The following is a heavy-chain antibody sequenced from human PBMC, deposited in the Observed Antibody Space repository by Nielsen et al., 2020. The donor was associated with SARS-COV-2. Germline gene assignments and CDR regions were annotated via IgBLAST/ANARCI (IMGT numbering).Heavy chain of an antibody. CDR3: ARGNGWGSYFDY. Sequence: GESLKISCAASGFSVSRYFMSWVRQAPGKGLEWLSIIYRSDNSYYADSVKGRITISRDNSKNTLYLQMNSLTGDDTAVYYCARGNGWGSYFDYWGQGTLVTVSS. J-gene: IGHJ4*02. CDR1: GFSVSRYF. D-gene: IGHD7-27*01. V-gene: IGHV3-53*01. CDR2: IYRSDNS.